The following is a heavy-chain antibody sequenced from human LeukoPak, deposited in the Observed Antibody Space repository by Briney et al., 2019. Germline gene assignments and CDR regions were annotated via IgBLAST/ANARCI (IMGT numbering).Heavy chain of an antibody. CDR1: SGSFTSGGYY. J-gene: IGHJ4*02. V-gene: IGHV4-31*03. CDR2: TYYSGST. CDR3: ARGRDSSSWYVHYFDY. Sequence: TLSLTCTVSSGSFTSGGYYWSWIRQYPGKGLEWIGYTYYSGSTYYNPSLKSRVTISVDTSKNQFSLKLSSVTAADTAVYYCARGRDSSSWYVHYFDYWGQGTLVTVSS. D-gene: IGHD6-13*01.